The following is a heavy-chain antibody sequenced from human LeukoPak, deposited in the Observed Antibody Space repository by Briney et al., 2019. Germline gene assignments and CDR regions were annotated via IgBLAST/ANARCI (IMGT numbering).Heavy chain of an antibody. V-gene: IGHV1-69*01. J-gene: IGHJ4*02. CDR2: IIPIFGTA. Sequence: SVKVSCKASGGTFSSYAISWVRQAPGQGLEWMGGIIPIFGTANYAQKFQGRVTITADESTSTAYMELSSLRSEDTAVYYCARSEVGASTTFDYWGQGTLVTVSS. CDR3: ARSEVGASTTFDY. D-gene: IGHD1-26*01. CDR1: GGTFSSYA.